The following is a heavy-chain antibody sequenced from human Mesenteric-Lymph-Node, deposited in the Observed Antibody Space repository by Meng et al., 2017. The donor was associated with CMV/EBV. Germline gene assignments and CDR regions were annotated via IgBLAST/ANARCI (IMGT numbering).Heavy chain of an antibody. CDR2: ISPNTGDT. CDR1: GYSFTGYS. V-gene: IGHV1-2*06. CDR3: GRGQQTFDP. D-gene: IGHD1-1*01. J-gene: IGHJ5*02. Sequence: QVQLVQSGAEVKKPRASVKVSCKASGYSFTGYSIHWVRQAPGQGLEWMGRISPNTGDTIYAENFQGRVTMTRDTSINTAYMELSSLTSDDTAVYYCGRGQQTFDPWGQGTLVTVSS.